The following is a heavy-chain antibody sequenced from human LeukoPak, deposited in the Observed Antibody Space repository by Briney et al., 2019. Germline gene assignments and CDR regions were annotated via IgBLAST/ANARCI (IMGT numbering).Heavy chain of an antibody. CDR2: ISAYNGNT. CDR3: ATSLLASFITMIGDNY. V-gene: IGHV1-18*01. CDR1: GYTFTSYG. J-gene: IGHJ4*02. D-gene: IGHD3-22*01. Sequence: GASVKVSCKASGYTFTSYGISWVRQAPGQGLEWMGWISAYNGNTNYAQKLQGRVTMTTDTSTSTAYMELRSLRSDDTAVYYCATSLLASFITMIGDNYWGQGTLVTVSS.